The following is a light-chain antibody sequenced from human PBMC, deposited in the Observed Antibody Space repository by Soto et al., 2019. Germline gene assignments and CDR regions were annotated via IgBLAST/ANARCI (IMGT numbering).Light chain of an antibody. J-gene: IGLJ1*01. V-gene: IGLV2-11*01. Sequence: QSALTQPRSVSGSPGQSFTISCTETSSDVGGYNYVSWYQQHPGKAPKVMIYDVSERPSGVPDRFSGSKSGNTASLTISGLQAEDEADYYCCSYAGSPRYVFGAGTKVTVL. CDR3: CSYAGSPRYV. CDR1: SSDVGGYNY. CDR2: DVS.